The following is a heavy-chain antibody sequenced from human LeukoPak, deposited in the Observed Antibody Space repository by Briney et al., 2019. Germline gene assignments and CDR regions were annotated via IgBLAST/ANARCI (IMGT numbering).Heavy chain of an antibody. Sequence: SGTLSLNCAVSGGSISSSNWWSWVRQPPGKGLEWIGQIYRSGSTNYNPSLKSRVAISVDKSKNQFSLNLISVTAADTAVNYCARAGQGYCTSASCYLSLDYWGQGTLVTVSS. J-gene: IGHJ4*02. CDR1: GGSISSSNW. CDR3: ARAGQGYCTSASCYLSLDY. D-gene: IGHD2-2*01. V-gene: IGHV4-4*02. CDR2: IYRSGST.